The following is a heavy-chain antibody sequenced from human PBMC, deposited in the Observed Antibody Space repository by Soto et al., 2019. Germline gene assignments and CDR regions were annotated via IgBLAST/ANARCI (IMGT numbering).Heavy chain of an antibody. CDR2: IYYSGST. CDR3: ARALVSDSSGYLDY. J-gene: IGHJ4*02. CDR1: GGSISSGDYY. Sequence: SETLSFTCTVSGGSISSGDYYWSWIRQPPVKGLEWIGYIYYSGSTYYNLSLKSRVTISVDTSNDQFSLKLSSVTAADTAVYYCARALVSDSSGYLDYWGQGTRVTVSS. D-gene: IGHD3-22*01. V-gene: IGHV4-30-4*01.